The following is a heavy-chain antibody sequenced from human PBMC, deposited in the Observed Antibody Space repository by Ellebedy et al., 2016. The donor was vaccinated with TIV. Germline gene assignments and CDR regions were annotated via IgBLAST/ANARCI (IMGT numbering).Heavy chain of an antibody. CDR3: ARNFGSSSAPLDY. Sequence: SETLSLTXTVSGGSISSSSYYWGWIRQPPGKGLEWIGSIYYSGSTYYNPSLKSRVTISVDTSKNQFSLKLSSVTAADTAVYYCARNFGSSSAPLDYWGQGTLVTVSS. J-gene: IGHJ4*02. CDR1: GGSISSSSYY. D-gene: IGHD6-6*01. CDR2: IYYSGST. V-gene: IGHV4-39*01.